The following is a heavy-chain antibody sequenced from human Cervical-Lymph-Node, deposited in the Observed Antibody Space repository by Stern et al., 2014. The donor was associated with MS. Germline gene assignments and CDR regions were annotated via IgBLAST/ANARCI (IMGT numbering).Heavy chain of an antibody. J-gene: IGHJ4*02. CDR2: IYPSGGTT. CDR1: GYTFTNYY. CDR3: ARETAVGAPTSFDF. V-gene: IGHV1-46*01. D-gene: IGHD1-26*01. Sequence: QLVQSGAEVKKPGASVKVSCKASGYTFTNYYMHWVRQAPGQGLEWMGIIYPSGGTTTYAPNFQGRVTMTRDTSTSTVYMELSSLRSEDTAVYYCARETAVGAPTSFDFWGQGTLVTVSS.